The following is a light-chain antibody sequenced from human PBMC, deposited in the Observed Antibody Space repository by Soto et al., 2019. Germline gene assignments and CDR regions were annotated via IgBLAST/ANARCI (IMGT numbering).Light chain of an antibody. CDR2: SDD. CDR1: SSNIGSNT. J-gene: IGLJ2*01. V-gene: IGLV1-44*01. Sequence: QSVLTQPPSASGTPGQRVTISCSGSSSNIGSNTVNWYQQLPGTAPKHFIYSDDQRPSGVPDRFSGSKSGTSASLAISGLQSEDEADYYCAAWDDSRKGVVFGGGTKVTGL. CDR3: AAWDDSRKGVV.